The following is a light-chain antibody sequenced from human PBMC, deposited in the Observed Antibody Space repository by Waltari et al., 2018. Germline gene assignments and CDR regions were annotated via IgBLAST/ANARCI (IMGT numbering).Light chain of an antibody. Sequence: QLVLTQSPSASASLGASVKITCTLSSGHSSNVVAWHQQQPEKGPRYLMKVNSDGSHSKGDGIPDRFSGSSSGAERYLTISSLQSDDEADYDCQTWGTGIWVFGGGTRLTVL. CDR3: QTWGTGIWV. CDR1: SGHSSNV. V-gene: IGLV4-69*01. J-gene: IGLJ3*02. CDR2: VNSDGSH.